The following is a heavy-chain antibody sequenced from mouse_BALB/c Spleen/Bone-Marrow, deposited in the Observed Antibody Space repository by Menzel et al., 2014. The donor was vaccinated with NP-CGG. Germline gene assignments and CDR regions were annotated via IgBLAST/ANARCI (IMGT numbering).Heavy chain of an antibody. D-gene: IGHD2-4*01. V-gene: IGHV2-6-5*01. CDR2: IWGGGST. CDR1: GFSLTDCG. Sequence: VKLQESGPGLVALSQSLSITCTVSGFSLTDCGVSWIRQPPGKGLEWLGVIWGGGSTYYNSALKSRLSISKDNSKSQVFLKMNSLQTDDTAMYYCARIYFDFDGFAYWGQGTLVTVSA. J-gene: IGHJ3*01. CDR3: ARIYFDFDGFAY.